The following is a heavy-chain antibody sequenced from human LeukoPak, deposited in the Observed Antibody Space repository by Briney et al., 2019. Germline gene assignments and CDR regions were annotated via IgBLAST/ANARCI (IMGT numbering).Heavy chain of an antibody. V-gene: IGHV7-4-1*02. Sequence: ASVKVSCKASGYTFTSYGISWVRQAPGQGLEWMGWINTNTGNPTYAQGFTGRFVFSLDTSVSTAYLQISSLKAEDTAVYYCARTYSGYDSGPLFDYWGQGTLVTVSS. CDR3: ARTYSGYDSGPLFDY. CDR2: INTNTGNP. D-gene: IGHD5-12*01. CDR1: GYTFTSYG. J-gene: IGHJ4*02.